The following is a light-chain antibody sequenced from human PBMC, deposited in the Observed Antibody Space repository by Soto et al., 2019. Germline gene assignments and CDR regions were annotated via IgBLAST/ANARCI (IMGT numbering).Light chain of an antibody. Sequence: EIVMTQSPATLSVSPGERATLSCRASQSVSTNLAWYQQKPGQAPSLLIYGTSTRATGIPARFSGSGSGTEFTLTISSLQSEDVAVYYWQQYNNWPRTFGQGTKVEIK. CDR2: GTS. V-gene: IGKV3-15*01. CDR3: QQYNNWPRT. CDR1: QSVSTN. J-gene: IGKJ1*01.